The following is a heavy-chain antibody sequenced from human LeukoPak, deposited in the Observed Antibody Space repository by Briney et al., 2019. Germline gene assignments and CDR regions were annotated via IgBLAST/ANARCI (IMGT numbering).Heavy chain of an antibody. CDR3: AKAMAGSTYYFDS. CDR2: ISASGST. Sequence: GGSLRLSCAASGFTFSSYAMNWVRQAPGKGLEWVSAISASGSTYYADSVKGRFTISRDTSKNTLYLQMSSLRGEDTAVYYCAKAMAGSTYYFDSWGQGTLVTVSS. V-gene: IGHV3-23*01. J-gene: IGHJ4*02. CDR1: GFTFSSYA. D-gene: IGHD6-19*01.